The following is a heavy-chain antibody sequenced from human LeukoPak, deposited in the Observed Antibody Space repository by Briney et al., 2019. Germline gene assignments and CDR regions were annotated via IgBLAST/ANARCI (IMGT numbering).Heavy chain of an antibody. D-gene: IGHD2-15*01. V-gene: IGHV3-30*04. Sequence: PGGSLRLSCAASGFTFSSYAMHWVRQAPGKGLEWVAVISYDGSNKYYADSVKGRFTVSRDNSKNTLYLQMNSLRAEDTAVYYCARGPLGYCSGGSCYSDPRYYYGMDVWGQGTTVTVSS. CDR1: GFTFSSYA. CDR3: ARGPLGYCSGGSCYSDPRYYYGMDV. CDR2: ISYDGSNK. J-gene: IGHJ6*02.